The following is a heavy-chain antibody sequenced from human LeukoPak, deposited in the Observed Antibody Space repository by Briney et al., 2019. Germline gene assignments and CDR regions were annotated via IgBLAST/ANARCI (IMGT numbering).Heavy chain of an antibody. D-gene: IGHD5-12*01. CDR3: ARDHQRGYPDY. CDR1: GFTFSSYS. J-gene: IGHJ4*02. CDR2: ISSSSSYI. Sequence: GGSLRLSCAASGFTFSSYSMNWVRQAPGKGLEWVSSISSSSSYIYYADSVKGRFTISRDNAKNSLYLQMNSLRAEDTAVYYCARDHQRGYPDYWGREPWSPSPQ. V-gene: IGHV3-21*01.